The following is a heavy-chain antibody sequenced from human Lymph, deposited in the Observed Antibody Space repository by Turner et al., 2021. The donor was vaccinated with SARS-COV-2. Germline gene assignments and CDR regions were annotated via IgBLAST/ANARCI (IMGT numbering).Heavy chain of an antibody. Sequence: EVQLVETGGGLIQPGGSLRLACPASGFTVSSNYMTWVRQAPGKGLEWVSLIYSGGSTYYADSVKGRFTISRDNSKNTLYLQMNSLRAEDTAIYYCARDLQLYGMDVWGQGTTVTVSS. J-gene: IGHJ6*02. CDR1: GFTVSSNY. CDR3: ARDLQLYGMDV. CDR2: IYSGGST. V-gene: IGHV3-53*02. D-gene: IGHD1-1*01.